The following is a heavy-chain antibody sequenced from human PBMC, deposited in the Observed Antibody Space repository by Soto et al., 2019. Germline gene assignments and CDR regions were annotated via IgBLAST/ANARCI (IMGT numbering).Heavy chain of an antibody. J-gene: IGHJ6*03. D-gene: IGHD3-10*01. V-gene: IGHV1-18*04. CDR3: ARMVRGSKIDSDDYMDV. CDR1: GYTFTNHG. CDR2: ISASNGDT. Sequence: QVELVQSGVEVKKPGASVKVSCKASGYTFTNHGLSWVRQAPGQGLEWMGWISASNGDTNYAQKFLGRVTVTTDTSTSTGYMELRSLKSEDTAVYYCARMVRGSKIDSDDYMDVWGKGTTVIVSS.